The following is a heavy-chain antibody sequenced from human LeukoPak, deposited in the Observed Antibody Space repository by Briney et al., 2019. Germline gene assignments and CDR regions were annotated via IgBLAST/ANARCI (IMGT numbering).Heavy chain of an antibody. Sequence: SETLSLTCTVSGGSISNYYWSWIRQPAGKGLEWIGRIYTSGSTNYNPSLKSRVTMSVDTSKNQFSLKLSSVTAADTAVYYCAREGNDFWSGYYHYYYYMDVWGKGTTVTVSS. CDR2: IYTSGST. CDR3: AREGNDFWSGYYHYYYYMDV. J-gene: IGHJ6*03. CDR1: GGSISNYY. V-gene: IGHV4-4*07. D-gene: IGHD3-3*01.